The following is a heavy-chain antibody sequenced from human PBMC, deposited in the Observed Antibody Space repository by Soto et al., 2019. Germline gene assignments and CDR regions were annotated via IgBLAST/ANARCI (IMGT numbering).Heavy chain of an antibody. CDR3: AKAFRVVVPAAPSHYYYYYGMDV. CDR1: GFTFSSYA. Sequence: GGSLRLSCVASGFTFSSYAMSWVRQAPGKGLEWVSAISGSGGSTYYADSVKGRFTISRDNSKNTLYLQMNSLRAEDTAVYYCAKAFRVVVPAAPSHYYYYYGMDVWGQGTTVTVSS. J-gene: IGHJ6*02. V-gene: IGHV3-23*01. CDR2: ISGSGGST. D-gene: IGHD2-2*01.